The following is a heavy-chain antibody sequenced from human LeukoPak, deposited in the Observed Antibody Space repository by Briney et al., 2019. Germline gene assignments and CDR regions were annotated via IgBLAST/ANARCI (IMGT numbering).Heavy chain of an antibody. Sequence: PGGSLRLSCAASGFTFSSYAMSWVRQAPGKGLEWVSAISGSGGSTYYADSVKGRFTISRDNSKNTLYLQMNSLRAEDTAVYYCAKVAEDYYDSSGYLDYWGQGTLDTVSS. CDR1: GFTFSSYA. J-gene: IGHJ4*02. V-gene: IGHV3-23*01. D-gene: IGHD3-22*01. CDR2: ISGSGGST. CDR3: AKVAEDYYDSSGYLDY.